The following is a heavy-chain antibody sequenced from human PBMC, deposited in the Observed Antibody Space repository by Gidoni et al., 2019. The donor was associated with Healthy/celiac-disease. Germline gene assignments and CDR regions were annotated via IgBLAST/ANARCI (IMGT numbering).Heavy chain of an antibody. V-gene: IGHV3-23*01. CDR1: GFTFSSYA. CDR2: ISGSGGST. CDR3: AKDLGIVVVVAANRVDY. D-gene: IGHD2-15*01. Sequence: EVQLLESGGGLVQPGGSLRLSCAASGFTFSSYAMSWVRQAPGKGLEWVSAISGSGGSTYYADSVKGRFTISRDNSKNTLYLQMNSLRAEDTAVYYCAKDLGIVVVVAANRVDYWGQGTLVTVSS. J-gene: IGHJ4*02.